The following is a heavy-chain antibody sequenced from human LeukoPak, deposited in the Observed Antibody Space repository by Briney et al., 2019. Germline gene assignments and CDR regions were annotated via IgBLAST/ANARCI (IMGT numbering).Heavy chain of an antibody. V-gene: IGHV4-34*01. CDR2: INHSGST. Sequence: SETLSLTCAVYGGSFSGYYWSWIRQPPGKGLEWIGEINHSGSTNYNPSLKSRVTITVDTSKNQFSLKLSSVTAADTAVYYCARQGYCSSTSCYNPLFYYYYYMDVWGKGTTVTISS. D-gene: IGHD2-2*01. CDR3: ARQGYCSSTSCYNPLFYYYYYMDV. CDR1: GGSFSGYY. J-gene: IGHJ6*03.